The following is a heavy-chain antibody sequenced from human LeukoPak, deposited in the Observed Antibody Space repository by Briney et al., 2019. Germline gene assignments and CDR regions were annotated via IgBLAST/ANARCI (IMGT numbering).Heavy chain of an antibody. D-gene: IGHD1-26*01. V-gene: IGHV1-8*01. CDR3: ARTGMGGNVWMDS. Sequence: ASVKVSCKASGYTFTSYDINWVRQATGQGLEWMGWMNPNSGDTGYAQKLQGRVTMTRNTSISTAYMELSSLTSDDTAVFYCARTGMGGNVWMDSWGQGTLVTVSS. CDR1: GYTFTSYD. CDR2: MNPNSGDT. J-gene: IGHJ5*01.